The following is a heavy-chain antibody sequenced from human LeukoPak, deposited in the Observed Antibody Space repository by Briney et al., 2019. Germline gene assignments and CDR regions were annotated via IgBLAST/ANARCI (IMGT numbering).Heavy chain of an antibody. CDR2: INHSGRT. J-gene: IGHJ6*04. CDR1: GGSFSGYY. V-gene: IGHV4-34*01. CDR3: ARGRITMVRGARYGMDV. D-gene: IGHD3-10*01. Sequence: SETLSLTCAVYGGSFSGYYWSWIRQPPGKGLEWIGEINHSGRTNYNPSLKSRVTISVDTSKNQFSLKLSSVTAADTAVYYCARGRITMVRGARYGMDVWGKGTTVTVSS.